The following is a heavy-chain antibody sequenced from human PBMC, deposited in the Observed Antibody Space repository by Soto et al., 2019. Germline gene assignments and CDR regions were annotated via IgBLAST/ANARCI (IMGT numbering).Heavy chain of an antibody. Sequence: GGSLRLSCAASGFTFSSYSMNWVRQAPGKGLEWVSSISSSSSYIYYADSVKGRFTISRDNAKNSLYLQMNSLRAEDTAVYYCSPAARRGGGDWLAFDIWGQGTMVTVS. CDR1: GFTFSSYS. J-gene: IGHJ3*02. V-gene: IGHV3-21*01. CDR3: SPAARRGGGDWLAFDI. D-gene: IGHD6-6*01. CDR2: ISSSSSYI.